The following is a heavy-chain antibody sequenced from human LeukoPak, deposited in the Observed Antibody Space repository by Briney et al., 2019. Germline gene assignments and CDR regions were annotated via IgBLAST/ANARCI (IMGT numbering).Heavy chain of an antibody. J-gene: IGHJ6*02. CDR1: GFTFSSYN. D-gene: IGHD2-15*01. CDR3: ARDGLGYCSGGSCYWTDYYYGMDV. Sequence: GGSLRLSCAASGFTFSSYNMNWVRQAPGKGLEWVSSITSSSSYIYYADSVKGRFTISRDDAKNSLYLQMNSLRAEDTAVYYCARDGLGYCSGGSCYWTDYYYGMDVWGQGTTVTVSS. V-gene: IGHV3-21*01. CDR2: ITSSSSYI.